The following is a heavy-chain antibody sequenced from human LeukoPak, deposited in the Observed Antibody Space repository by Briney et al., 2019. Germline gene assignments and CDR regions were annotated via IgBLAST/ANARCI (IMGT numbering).Heavy chain of an antibody. Sequence: SETLSLTCTVSGGSVSSGSYYWSWIRQPPGKELEWIGYIYYSGSTNYNPSLKSRVAISVDTSKDQFSLKLSSVTAADTAVYYCAKAFATPRPRGQLWLDRVLDYWGQGTLVTVSS. CDR3: AKAFATPRPRGQLWLDRVLDY. D-gene: IGHD5-18*01. V-gene: IGHV4-61*01. CDR1: GGSVSSGSYY. J-gene: IGHJ4*02. CDR2: IYYSGST.